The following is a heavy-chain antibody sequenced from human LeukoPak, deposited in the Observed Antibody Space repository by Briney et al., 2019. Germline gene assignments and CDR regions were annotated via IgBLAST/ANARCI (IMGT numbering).Heavy chain of an antibody. CDR2: IKQDGSEK. Sequence: GGSLRLSCAASGFTFSSYGMHWVRQAPGKGLEWVANIKQDGSEKYYVDSVKGRFTISRDNAKNSLYMQMNSLRAEDTAVYYCARDYVLDYWGQGTLVTVSS. D-gene: IGHD3-10*02. J-gene: IGHJ4*02. V-gene: IGHV3-7*01. CDR1: GFTFSSYG. CDR3: ARDYVLDY.